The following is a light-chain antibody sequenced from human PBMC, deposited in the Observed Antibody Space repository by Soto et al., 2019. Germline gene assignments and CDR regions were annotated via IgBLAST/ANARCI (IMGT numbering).Light chain of an antibody. J-gene: IGKJ2*01. CDR2: DAS. CDR3: QRRSNSPRI. Sequence: EIVLTQSPATLSLSPGERATLSCRASQSVSSYLAWYQQKPGQAPRLLIYDASNRATGIPARFSGSGSGTDFTLTISSLEPEDFAVYDCQRRSNSPRIFGQGTKLEIK. CDR1: QSVSSY. V-gene: IGKV3-11*01.